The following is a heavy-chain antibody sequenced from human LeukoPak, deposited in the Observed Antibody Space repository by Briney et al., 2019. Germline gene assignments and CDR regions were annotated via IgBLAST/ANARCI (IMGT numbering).Heavy chain of an antibody. J-gene: IGHJ4*02. CDR2: IYHSGST. Sequence: PSETLSLTCTVSGGSISSSSYYWGWIRQPPGKGLEWIGSIYHSGSTYYNPSLKSRVTISVDTSKNQFSLKLSSVTAADTAVYYCARTQSYDILTGYLGFDYWGQGTLVTVSS. V-gene: IGHV4-39*07. CDR1: GGSISSSSYY. CDR3: ARTQSYDILTGYLGFDY. D-gene: IGHD3-9*01.